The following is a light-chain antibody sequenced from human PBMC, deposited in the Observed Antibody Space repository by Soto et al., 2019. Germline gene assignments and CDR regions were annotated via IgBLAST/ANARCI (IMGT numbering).Light chain of an antibody. CDR2: WAS. CDR3: QQYYTSTYT. CDR1: QSVLYSSNNKNY. J-gene: IGKJ2*01. V-gene: IGKV4-1*01. Sequence: DIVMTQSPDSLAVSLGERATINCKSSQSVLYSSNNKNYLAWYQQKPGQHPKLLIYWASTRESGVPDRFTGRGSGTDFTLTISSLQAEDVAVYYCQQYYTSTYTFGQGTKLEIK.